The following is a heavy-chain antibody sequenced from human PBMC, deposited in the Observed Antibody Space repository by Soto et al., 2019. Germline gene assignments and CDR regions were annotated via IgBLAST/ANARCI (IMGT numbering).Heavy chain of an antibody. CDR1: GYTLTELS. J-gene: IGHJ6*03. CDR3: ATVDGMVRGVPDYYYYYMDV. CDR2: FDPEDGET. D-gene: IGHD3-10*01. Sequence: ASVKVSCKVSGYTLTELSMHWVRQAPGKGLEWMGGFDPEDGETIYAQKFQGRVTMTEDTSTDTAYMELSSLRSEDTAVYYCATVDGMVRGVPDYYYYYMDVWGKGTTVTVSS. V-gene: IGHV1-24*01.